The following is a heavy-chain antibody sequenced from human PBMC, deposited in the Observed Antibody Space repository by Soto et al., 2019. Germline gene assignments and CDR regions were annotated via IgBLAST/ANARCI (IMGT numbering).Heavy chain of an antibody. J-gene: IGHJ5*02. Sequence: SETLSLTCTVSGGSIRVQSYYWTWIRQTPGKGLEWVGSSYYSGTSYFNPALKGRVTISVDMSTNQFSLRLTSVTAADTAVYYCTRRYNWNDYYFDPWGQGTLVTVSS. CDR1: GGSIRVQSYY. D-gene: IGHD1-20*01. V-gene: IGHV4-39*01. CDR3: TRRYNWNDYYFDP. CDR2: SYYSGTS.